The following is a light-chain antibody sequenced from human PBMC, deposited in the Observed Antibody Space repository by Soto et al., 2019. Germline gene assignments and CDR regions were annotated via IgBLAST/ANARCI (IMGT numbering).Light chain of an antibody. V-gene: IGKV1-39*01. J-gene: IGKJ1*01. CDR3: QQSYSTEWT. CDR1: QGIGNY. CDR2: AAS. Sequence: DIQMSQSPSSLSASVGDRVTITCRAGQGIGNYLNWYQRKPGKAPKVLISAASSLHSGVPSRFSGSGSGTAFALTISSLQPEDFATYFCQQSYSTEWTFGQGTEVEFK.